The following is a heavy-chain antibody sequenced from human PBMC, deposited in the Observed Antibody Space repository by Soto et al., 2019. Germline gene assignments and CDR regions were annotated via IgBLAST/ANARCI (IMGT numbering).Heavy chain of an antibody. D-gene: IGHD4-4*01. Sequence: SETLSLTCAVSGGSISSGGYSWSWIRQPPGKGLEWIGYIYHSGSTYYNPSLKNRVTISVDRSKNQFSLNLSSVTAADTAVYYCARGMTTVTTYDYWGQGTLVTVSS. CDR1: GGSISSGGYS. J-gene: IGHJ4*02. CDR2: IYHSGST. V-gene: IGHV4-30-2*01. CDR3: ARGMTTVTTYDY.